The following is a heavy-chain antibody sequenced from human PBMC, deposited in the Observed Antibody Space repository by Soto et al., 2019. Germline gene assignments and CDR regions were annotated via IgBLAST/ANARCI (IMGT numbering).Heavy chain of an antibody. J-gene: IGHJ4*02. Sequence: QSGGSLRLSCAASGFTFDDYTMQWVRQAPGKGLEWVSLISWDGGITYYADSVKGRFTISRDNSKNSLHLQMNSLTTEDTALYYCAKAGAYKYGSYFDYWGQGTLVTVSS. D-gene: IGHD5-18*01. V-gene: IGHV3-43*01. CDR3: AKAGAYKYGSYFDY. CDR1: GFTFDDYT. CDR2: ISWDGGIT.